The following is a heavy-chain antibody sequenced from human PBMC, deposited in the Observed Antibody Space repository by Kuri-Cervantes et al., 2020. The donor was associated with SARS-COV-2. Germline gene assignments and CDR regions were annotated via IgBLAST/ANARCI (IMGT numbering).Heavy chain of an antibody. Sequence: GESLKISCAASGFTVSSNYMSWVRQAPGKGLEWVSVIYSGGSTYYADSVKGRFTIPRDNSKNTLYLQMNSLRAEDTAVYYCAREVRTVGYYYYMDVWGKGTTVTVSS. J-gene: IGHJ6*03. CDR3: AREVRTVGYYYYMDV. D-gene: IGHD4-23*01. V-gene: IGHV3-53*01. CDR1: GFTVSSNY. CDR2: IYSGGST.